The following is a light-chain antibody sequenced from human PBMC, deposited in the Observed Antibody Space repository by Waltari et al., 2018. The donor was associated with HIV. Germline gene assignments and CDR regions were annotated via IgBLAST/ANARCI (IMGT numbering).Light chain of an antibody. CDR3: QQSYSTPWT. J-gene: IGKJ1*01. CDR2: AAS. CDR1: QTISSY. Sequence: IPMTQSPSSLSATVGERVTITCRASQTISSYLNWYQQKPENAPKLLIYAASSLQSGVPSRFSGSGSGTDFTLTISSLQPEDFATYYCQQSYSTPWTFGQGTKVEIK. V-gene: IGKV1-39*01.